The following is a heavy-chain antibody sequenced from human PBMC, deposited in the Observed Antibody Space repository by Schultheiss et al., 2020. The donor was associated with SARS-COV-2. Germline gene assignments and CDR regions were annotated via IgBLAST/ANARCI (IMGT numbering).Heavy chain of an antibody. CDR3: AKSAFYGDYEENWFDP. Sequence: GGSLRLSCAASGFTFSSYAMSWVRQAPGKGLEWVANIKQDGSEKYYVDSVKGRFTISRDNSKNTLYLQMNSLRAEDTAVYYCAKSAFYGDYEENWFDPWGQGTLVTVSS. V-gene: IGHV3-7*01. J-gene: IGHJ5*02. D-gene: IGHD4-17*01. CDR2: IKQDGSEK. CDR1: GFTFSSYA.